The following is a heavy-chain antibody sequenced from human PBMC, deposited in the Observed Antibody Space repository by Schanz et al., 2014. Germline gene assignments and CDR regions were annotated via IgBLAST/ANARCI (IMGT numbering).Heavy chain of an antibody. CDR3: AKDSTHIDIVLVPTAIDY. D-gene: IGHD2-2*01. CDR2: ISYDGSNK. J-gene: IGHJ4*02. CDR1: GFTLSSYA. Sequence: VQLLESGGGLVQPGRSLRLSCAAYGFTLSSYAMHWVRQAPGKGLEWVAVISYDGSNKYYADSVKGRFTISRDNSKNTLYLQMNTLRSEDTAVYYCAKDSTHIDIVLVPTAIDYWGQGTLVTVSS. V-gene: IGHV3-30-3*01.